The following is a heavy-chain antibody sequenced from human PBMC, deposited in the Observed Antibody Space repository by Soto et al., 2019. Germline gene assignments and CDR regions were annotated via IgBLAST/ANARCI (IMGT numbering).Heavy chain of an antibody. Sequence: LRLSCVASGFTFSSYAMHWVRQAPGKGLEWVAVISYDGSNKYYADSVKGRFTISRDNSKNTLYLQMNSLRAEDTAVYYCARAVDTRVNGMDVWGQGTTVTVSS. J-gene: IGHJ6*02. CDR1: GFTFSSYA. CDR3: ARAVDTRVNGMDV. D-gene: IGHD5-18*01. CDR2: ISYDGSNK. V-gene: IGHV3-30-3*01.